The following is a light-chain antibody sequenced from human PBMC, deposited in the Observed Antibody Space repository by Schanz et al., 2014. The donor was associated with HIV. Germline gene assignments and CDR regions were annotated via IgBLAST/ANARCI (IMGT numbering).Light chain of an antibody. CDR2: AAS. V-gene: IGKV1-9*01. J-gene: IGKJ1*01. CDR3: QQLDTYPLT. CDR1: QSISSY. Sequence: DIQMTQSPSSLSASVGDRVTITCRASQSISSYLNWYQQKPGKAPKLLIYAASSLQSGVPSRFSGSGSGIEFTLTISSLQPEDFATYYCQQLDTYPLTFGLGTKVAIK.